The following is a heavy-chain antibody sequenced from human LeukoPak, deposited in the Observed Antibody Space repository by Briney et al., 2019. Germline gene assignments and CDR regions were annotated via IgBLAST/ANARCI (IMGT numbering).Heavy chain of an antibody. V-gene: IGHV3-23*01. CDR1: GFTFSSYA. Sequence: GGSLRLSCAASGFTFSSYAMSWVRQAPGKGLEWVSAISGSGGSTYYADSVKGRFTISRDNSKNTLYLQMNSLRAEDTAVYYCAKDAKYYYDSSGYYRSAEYFQHWGQGTLVTVSS. D-gene: IGHD3-22*01. CDR3: AKDAKYYYDSSGYYRSAEYFQH. CDR2: ISGSGGST. J-gene: IGHJ1*01.